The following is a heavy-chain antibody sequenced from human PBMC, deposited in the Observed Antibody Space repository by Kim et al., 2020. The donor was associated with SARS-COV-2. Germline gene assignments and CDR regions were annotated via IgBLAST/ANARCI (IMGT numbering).Heavy chain of an antibody. D-gene: IGHD2-15*01. Sequence: KSRVTISVDTSKNQVSLKLSSVTAADTAVYYCARRGLGYCSGGSCYSGFDYWGQGTLVTVSS. J-gene: IGHJ4*02. CDR3: ARRGLGYCSGGSCYSGFDY. V-gene: IGHV4-59*08.